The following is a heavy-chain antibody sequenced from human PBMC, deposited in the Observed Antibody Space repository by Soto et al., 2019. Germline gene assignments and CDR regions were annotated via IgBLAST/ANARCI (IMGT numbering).Heavy chain of an antibody. CDR3: ARALSGYYGFAY. CDR2: IKGDETNT. Sequence: EVQLVESGGGLVQFGGSLRLSCAASGFTFSSYWMHWVRQVPGKGLVWVSRIKGDETNTGYADSVKGRFTISRDNVKNSLYLQMNSLRAEDTAVYYCARALSGYYGFAYWGQGTLVTVSS. D-gene: IGHD5-12*01. V-gene: IGHV3-74*01. CDR1: GFTFSSYW. J-gene: IGHJ4*02.